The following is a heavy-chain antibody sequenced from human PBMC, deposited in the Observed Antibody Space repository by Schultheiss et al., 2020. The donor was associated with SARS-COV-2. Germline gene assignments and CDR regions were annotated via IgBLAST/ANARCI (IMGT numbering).Heavy chain of an antibody. J-gene: IGHJ6*02. Sequence: GESLKISCAASGFPFSSYSMNWVRQAPGKGLEWVSSISSSSSYIYYADSVKGRFTISRDNAKNSLYLQMNSLRAEDTAVYYCARDVGYDILTGYFGHYYYGMDVWGQGTTVTVSS. CDR2: ISSSSSYI. D-gene: IGHD3-9*01. CDR3: ARDVGYDILTGYFGHYYYGMDV. CDR1: GFPFSSYS. V-gene: IGHV3-21*01.